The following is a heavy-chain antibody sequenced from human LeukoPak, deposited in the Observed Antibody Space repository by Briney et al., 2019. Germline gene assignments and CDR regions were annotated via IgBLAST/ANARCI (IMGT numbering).Heavy chain of an antibody. CDR1: GFTFSSYG. Sequence: GRSLRLSCAASGFTFSSYGVHWVRQAPGKGLEWVAVIWSDGSNKYYGDFVKGRFTISRDNSKNTLYLQMNSLRAEDMALYYCARDGLWGWAQYDYWGQGILVTVSS. CDR3: ARDGLWGWAQYDY. CDR2: IWSDGSNK. D-gene: IGHD2-21*01. J-gene: IGHJ4*02. V-gene: IGHV3-33*01.